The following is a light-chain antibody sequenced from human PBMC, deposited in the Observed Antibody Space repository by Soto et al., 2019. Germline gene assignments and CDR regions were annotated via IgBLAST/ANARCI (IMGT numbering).Light chain of an antibody. CDR3: QTYDSSLRGYV. CDR1: SSKIGSNT. Sequence: QSVLTQPPSASGTPGQRVTISCSGSSSKIGSNTVNWYQQLPGTAPKLLIYSNNQRPSGVPDRFSGSKSGTSASLAISGLQSEDEADYYCQTYDSSLRGYVFGTGTKLTVL. CDR2: SNN. V-gene: IGLV1-44*01. J-gene: IGLJ1*01.